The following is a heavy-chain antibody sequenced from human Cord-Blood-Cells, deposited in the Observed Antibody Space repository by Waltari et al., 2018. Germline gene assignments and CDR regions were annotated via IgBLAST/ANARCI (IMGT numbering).Heavy chain of an antibody. CDR1: GYTLTELS. CDR3: ATRAVRWRWFDA. CDR2: LDPEEGET. D-gene: IGHD3-10*01. V-gene: IGHV1-24*01. Sequence: QVQLVQSGAEVKKPGASVKVSCKVSGYTLTELSMHWVRQAPGKGLEWMGGLDPEEGETIYAQKFHGRVTVTEDTSTDAPYMGLSSLRSEDTAVYYCATRAVRWRWFDAWGQGTLVTVS. J-gene: IGHJ5*02.